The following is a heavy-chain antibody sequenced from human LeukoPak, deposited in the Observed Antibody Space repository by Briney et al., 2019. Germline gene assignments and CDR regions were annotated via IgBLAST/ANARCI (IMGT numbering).Heavy chain of an antibody. Sequence: PGGFLRLSCAASRFTFSTYAMSWVRQAPGKELEWVSTISGSGDNTYYADSVRGRFTISRDNSKNTLYLQMYSLRAEDTAVYYCAKGTFHAPLAATYWGQGTLVTVSS. V-gene: IGHV3-23*01. CDR3: AKGTFHAPLAATY. J-gene: IGHJ4*02. CDR2: ISGSGDNT. CDR1: RFTFSTYA. D-gene: IGHD2-15*01.